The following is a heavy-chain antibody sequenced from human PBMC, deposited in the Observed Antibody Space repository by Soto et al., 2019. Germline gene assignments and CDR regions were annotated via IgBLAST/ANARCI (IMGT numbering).Heavy chain of an antibody. V-gene: IGHV4-4*02. CDR2: IYHSGST. D-gene: IGHD2-8*01. Sequence: KPSETLSLTCAVSGGSISSSNWWSWVRQPPGKGLEWIGEIYHSGSTNYNPSLKSRVTISVDKSKNQFSLKLSSVTAADTAVYYCASKVKYCTNGVCYRPIDYWGQGTLVTVSS. CDR3: ASKVKYCTNGVCYRPIDY. CDR1: GGSISSSNW. J-gene: IGHJ4*02.